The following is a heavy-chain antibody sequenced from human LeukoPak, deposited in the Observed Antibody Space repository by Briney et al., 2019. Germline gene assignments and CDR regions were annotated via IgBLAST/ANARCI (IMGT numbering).Heavy chain of an antibody. Sequence: SETLSLTCTVSGGSLSSGDYYWSWLRQPPGKGLEWIGEINHSGSTNYNPSLKSRVTISVDASKNQFSLKLSSVTAADTAVYYYARGAAQRPHWGQGTLVTVSS. CDR2: INHSGST. V-gene: IGHV4-34*01. CDR3: ARGAAQRPH. CDR1: GGSLSSGDYY. J-gene: IGHJ4*02. D-gene: IGHD6-6*01.